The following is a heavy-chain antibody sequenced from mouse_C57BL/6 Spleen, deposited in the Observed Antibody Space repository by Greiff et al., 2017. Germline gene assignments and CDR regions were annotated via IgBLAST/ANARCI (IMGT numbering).Heavy chain of an antibody. V-gene: IGHV3-6*01. Sequence: EVQLQESGPGLVKPSQSLSLTCSVTGYSITSGYYWYWNRPFPGNKLELMGYIPYDGSTTYNPYLKNPTSLTRDTSSNPVYLKLKSVTAEDSATDDCAGCNYASYYLDYWGQGTTLTVSS. CDR3: AGCNYASYYLDY. CDR1: GYSITSGYY. D-gene: IGHD2-1*01. CDR2: IPYDGST. J-gene: IGHJ2*01.